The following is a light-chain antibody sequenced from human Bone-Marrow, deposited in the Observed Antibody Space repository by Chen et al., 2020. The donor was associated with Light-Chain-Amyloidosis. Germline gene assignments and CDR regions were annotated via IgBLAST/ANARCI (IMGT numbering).Light chain of an antibody. CDR2: DDG. V-gene: IGLV3-21*02. CDR1: NIGSTS. Sequence: SYVLTQPSSVSVAPGQTATLACGGNNIGSTSVHWYQQTPGQAPLLVVYDDGDRPSGIPERLSGSNSRNTATLTISRVEAGDEADYYCQVWDRSSDRPVFGGGTKLTVL. CDR3: QVWDRSSDRPV. J-gene: IGLJ3*02.